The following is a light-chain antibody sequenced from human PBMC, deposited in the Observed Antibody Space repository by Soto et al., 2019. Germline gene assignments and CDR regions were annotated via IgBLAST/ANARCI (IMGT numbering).Light chain of an antibody. CDR3: QNYNSAPRT. CDR2: AAS. V-gene: IGKV1-27*01. Sequence: DIQMTQSPSSLSASVGDRVTITCRASQGISNYLAWYQQKPWKVPQLLIYAASTLQSGLPSRFSGSGSGTEFTLTISSLQPEDVATYYCQNYNSAPRTFGQGTKVEIK. J-gene: IGKJ1*01. CDR1: QGISNY.